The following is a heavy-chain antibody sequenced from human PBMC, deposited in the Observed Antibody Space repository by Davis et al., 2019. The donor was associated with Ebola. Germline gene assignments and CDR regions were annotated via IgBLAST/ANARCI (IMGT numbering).Heavy chain of an antibody. CDR2: ISPYNGNT. V-gene: IGHV1-18*04. J-gene: IGHJ6*02. CDR1: GYTFTGYY. Sequence: ASVQVSCKASGYTFTGYYMHWVRQAPGQGPEWVGWISPYNGNTNYAETLQGRVAMTTDTSTSTAYMTLMNLRSDDTATYYCARAWAEARRLYYGMDVWGQGTTVTVSS. CDR3: ARAWAEARRLYYGMDV. D-gene: IGHD7-27*01.